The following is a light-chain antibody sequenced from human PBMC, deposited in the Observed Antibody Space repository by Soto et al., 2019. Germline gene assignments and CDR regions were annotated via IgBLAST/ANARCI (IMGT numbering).Light chain of an antibody. CDR3: LQDNNYPWT. J-gene: IGKJ1*01. Sequence: IQITQSPSSLSASVGDIGTITCRASQSISNYLNWYQQKPGKAPKLLIYAAFSLQNGVPSRFSGSGSGTVFTLTISSLQPEDFATYYCLQDNNYPWTFGQGTKVDNK. CDR2: AAF. V-gene: IGKV1-6*01. CDR1: QSISNY.